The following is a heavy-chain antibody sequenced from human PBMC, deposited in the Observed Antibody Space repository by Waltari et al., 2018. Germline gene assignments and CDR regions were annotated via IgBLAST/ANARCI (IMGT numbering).Heavy chain of an antibody. V-gene: IGHV3-30*02. CDR2: IRFDGSLK. CDR3: ARDLTPKQDDYAFDY. Sequence: QVQLVESGGGVVQPGGSVRLSCVASGFMFRNYGMRWVRQAPGKGLEWVAFIRFDGSLKDYTDSVSGRFTISRDNSKDTLSLQMDSLRAEDTAVYYCARDLTPKQDDYAFDYWGQGALVTVSS. D-gene: IGHD4-17*01. CDR1: GFMFRNYG. J-gene: IGHJ4*02.